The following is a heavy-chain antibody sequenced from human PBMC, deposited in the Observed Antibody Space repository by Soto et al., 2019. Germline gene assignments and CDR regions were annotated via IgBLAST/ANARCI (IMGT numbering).Heavy chain of an antibody. J-gene: IGHJ4*02. CDR2: ISYDGSNK. V-gene: IGHV3-30*18. Sequence: GGSLRLSCAASGFTFSSYGMHWVRQAPGKGLEWVAVISYDGSNKYYADSVKGRFTISRDNSKNTLYLQMNSLRAEDTAVYYCAKDLGPGIAAAGTDYWGQGTLVTVSS. CDR1: GFTFSSYG. CDR3: AKDLGPGIAAAGTDY. D-gene: IGHD6-13*01.